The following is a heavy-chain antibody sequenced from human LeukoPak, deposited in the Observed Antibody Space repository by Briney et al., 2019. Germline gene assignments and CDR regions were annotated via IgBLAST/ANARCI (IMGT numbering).Heavy chain of an antibody. CDR2: VSHDGSTK. CDR1: GFTFSSFW. J-gene: IGHJ4*02. Sequence: GGSLRLSCAASGFTFSSFWMTWVRQAPGKGLEWVAVVSHDGSTKYYTDSVRGRFTISRDNSKSTFYLQMNRLRTDDTAVYYCARAIVGTENFDYWGQGTLVTVSS. V-gene: IGHV3-30*03. CDR3: ARAIVGTENFDY. D-gene: IGHD5-12*01.